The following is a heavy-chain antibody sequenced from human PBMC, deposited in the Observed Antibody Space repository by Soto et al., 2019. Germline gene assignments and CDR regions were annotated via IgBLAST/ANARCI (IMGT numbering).Heavy chain of an antibody. CDR3: ARDGWAVAGHFDY. D-gene: IGHD6-19*01. V-gene: IGHV3-53*04. Sequence: EVQLVESGGGLVQPGGSLRLSCAASGFTVSSNYMNWVRQAPGKGLEWVSIIYSGGDTFYADSVKGRFTISRHNSKNTLYLQMNSLRPEDTAVYYCARDGWAVAGHFDYWGQGTLVTVSS. CDR2: IYSGGDT. J-gene: IGHJ4*02. CDR1: GFTVSSNY.